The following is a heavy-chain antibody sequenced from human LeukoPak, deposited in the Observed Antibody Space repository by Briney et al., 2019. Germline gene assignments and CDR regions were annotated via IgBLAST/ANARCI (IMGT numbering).Heavy chain of an antibody. J-gene: IGHJ4*02. V-gene: IGHV3-11*04. CDR3: ASQEEAVWPEPLDY. CDR1: GFTFSDHY. Sequence: GGSLRLSCAAPGFTFSDHYMSWIRQAPGKGLEWVSYISSSGSIIYYADSVKGRFTVSRDNAKNSLYLQMNSLRAEDTAVYYCASQEEAVWPEPLDYWGQGTLVTVSS. D-gene: IGHD1-14*01. CDR2: ISSSGSII.